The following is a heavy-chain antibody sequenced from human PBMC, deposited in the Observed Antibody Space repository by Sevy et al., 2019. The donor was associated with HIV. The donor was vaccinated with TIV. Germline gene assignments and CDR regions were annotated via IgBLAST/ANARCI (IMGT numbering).Heavy chain of an antibody. CDR3: ARVTTYFDD. D-gene: IGHD2-21*02. Sequence: GGSLRLSCAAPGFTFSNYEMNWVRQAPGKGLEWVSYISSGGNITYYADSVKGRFTISRDNAENSLSLQMNSLRAEDTAVYYCARVTTYFDDWGRRTLVTVSS. J-gene: IGHJ4*02. V-gene: IGHV3-48*03. CDR1: GFTFSNYE. CDR2: ISSGGNIT.